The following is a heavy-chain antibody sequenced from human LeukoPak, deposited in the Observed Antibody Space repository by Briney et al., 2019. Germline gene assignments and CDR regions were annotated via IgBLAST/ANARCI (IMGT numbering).Heavy chain of an antibody. D-gene: IGHD6-13*01. Sequence: GGSLRLSCAASGFTFSGSAMHWVRQASGKGLEWVGRIRSKANSYATAYAASVKGRFTISRDDSKNTAYLQMNSLKTEDTAVYYCTRHFEGRIAALGGDYYYYYYMDVWGKGTTVTVSS. V-gene: IGHV3-73*01. J-gene: IGHJ6*03. CDR1: GFTFSGSA. CDR2: IRSKANSYAT. CDR3: TRHFEGRIAALGGDYYYYYYMDV.